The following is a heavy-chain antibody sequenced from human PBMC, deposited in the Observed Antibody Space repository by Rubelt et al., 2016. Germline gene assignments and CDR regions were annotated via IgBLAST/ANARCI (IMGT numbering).Heavy chain of an antibody. CDR1: GGSFSGYY. D-gene: IGHD3-10*01. CDR2: INHSGST. J-gene: IGHJ5*02. CDR3: ARGGRVVRGFTHNWFDP. Sequence: QVQLQQWGAGLLKPSETLSLTCAVYGGSFSGYYWSWIRQPPGKGLEWIGEINHSGSTNYDPSLKRRVTISVDTSKNQFSLKLGSVTAADTAVYYCARGGRVVRGFTHNWFDPWGQGALVTVSS. V-gene: IGHV4-34*01.